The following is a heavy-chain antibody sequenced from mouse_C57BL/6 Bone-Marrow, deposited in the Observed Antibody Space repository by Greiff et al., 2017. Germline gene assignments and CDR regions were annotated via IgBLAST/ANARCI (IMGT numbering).Heavy chain of an antibody. J-gene: IGHJ3*01. CDR3: ARLGGTAQATTWFAD. D-gene: IGHD3-2*02. CDR2: IDPSDSET. Sequence: VQLQQPGAELVRPGSSVKLSCKASGYTFTSYWMHWVKQRPIQGLEWIGNIDPSDSETHYNQKFKDKATLPVDKSSSTAYMQLSSLTSEDSAVYYCARLGGTAQATTWFADWGQGTLVTVSA. V-gene: IGHV1-52*01. CDR1: GYTFTSYW.